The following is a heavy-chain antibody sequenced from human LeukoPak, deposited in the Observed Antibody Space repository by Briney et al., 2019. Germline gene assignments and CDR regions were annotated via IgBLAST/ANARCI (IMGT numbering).Heavy chain of an antibody. Sequence: GRSLRLSCAASGFTVSNNYMSWVRQAPRKGLEWVSLIYSSGRQHYADSVKGRFTNSRDNSKNTLYLQMNSLGAEDTAMYYCARDRRGYSAYDYEACLDYWGQGTLVTVSS. CDR3: ARDRRGYSAYDYEACLDY. CDR1: GFTVSNNY. D-gene: IGHD5-12*01. V-gene: IGHV3-66*03. CDR2: IYSSGRQ. J-gene: IGHJ4*02.